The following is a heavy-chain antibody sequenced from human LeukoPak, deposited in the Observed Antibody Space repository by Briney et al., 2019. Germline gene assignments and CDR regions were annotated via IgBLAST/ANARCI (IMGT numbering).Heavy chain of an antibody. D-gene: IGHD3-22*01. V-gene: IGHV3-23*01. Sequence: GGSLRLSCAASGFNFNIYAMNWVRQAPGKGLEWVSGIVGSGGGTYYADSVKGRFTISRGNSKNTLYLQMNSLRAEDTAVYYCAKGAHTMILVVVESWGQGTLVTVSS. CDR3: AKGAHTMILVVVES. J-gene: IGHJ4*02. CDR1: GFNFNIYA. CDR2: IVGSGGGT.